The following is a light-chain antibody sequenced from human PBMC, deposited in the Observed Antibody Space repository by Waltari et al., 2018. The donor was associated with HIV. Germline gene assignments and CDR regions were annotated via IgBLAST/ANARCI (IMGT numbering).Light chain of an antibody. Sequence: QSGLTQPASISASLGQSITLSCIASSPHFSPRNYISWFHHHPHKAPQLLIYDDNIRPSGIPFRLSGSRSGNTASLTISGLQVDDEGDYYCSSYMNSGSLVFGGGTKVTVL. CDR3: SSYMNSGSLV. CDR1: SPHFSPRNY. J-gene: IGLJ3*02. V-gene: IGLV2-14*01. CDR2: DDN.